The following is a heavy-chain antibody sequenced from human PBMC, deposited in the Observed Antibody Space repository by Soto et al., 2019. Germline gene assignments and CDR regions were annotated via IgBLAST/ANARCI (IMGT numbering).Heavy chain of an antibody. J-gene: IGHJ6*02. CDR1: GGSISSGGYY. V-gene: IGHV4-31*03. CDR2: IYYSGST. Sequence: PSETLSLTCTVSGGSISSGGYYWSWIRQHPGKGLEWIGYIYYSGSTYYNPSLKSRVTISVDTSKNQFSLKLSSVTAADTAVYYCAARYSRKNYYGMDVWGQGTTVTVSS. D-gene: IGHD6-13*01. CDR3: AARYSRKNYYGMDV.